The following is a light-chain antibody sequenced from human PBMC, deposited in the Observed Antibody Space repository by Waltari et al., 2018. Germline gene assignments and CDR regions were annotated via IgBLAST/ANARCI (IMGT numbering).Light chain of an antibody. J-gene: IGKJ4*01. CDR2: DTS. CDR1: HSVDRY. CDR3: QQRRSWPLT. Sequence: SCRASHSVDRYLAWYQQRPGQPPRLLIYDTSNRAPGIPARFSGSGSDTDFTLTISSLEPEDFAVYYCQQRRSWPLTFGGGTKVEIE. V-gene: IGKV3-11*01.